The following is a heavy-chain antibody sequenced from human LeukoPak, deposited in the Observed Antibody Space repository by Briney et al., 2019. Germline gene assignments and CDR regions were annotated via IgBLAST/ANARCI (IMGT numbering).Heavy chain of an antibody. J-gene: IGHJ4*02. CDR2: INLDGGEK. Sequence: GGPLRLSCAASGFTFSSYWMSWVRQAPGKGLEWVANINLDGGEKYYVDSVKGRFTISRDNAKNSLYLLMNSLRAEDTAVYYCARDARVVVDYWGQGTLVTVSS. V-gene: IGHV3-7*01. CDR3: ARDARVVVDY. D-gene: IGHD2-15*01. CDR1: GFTFSSYW.